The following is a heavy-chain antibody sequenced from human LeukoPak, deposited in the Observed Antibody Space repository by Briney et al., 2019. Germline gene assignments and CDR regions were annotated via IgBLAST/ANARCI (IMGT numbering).Heavy chain of an antibody. V-gene: IGHV3-23*01. J-gene: IGHJ1*01. CDR3: AKAPAGNSMIHEH. CDR2: ISGSGGST. Sequence: GGSLRLSCAASGFTFSSYAMSWVRQAPGKGLKWVSAISGSGGSTYYADSVKGRFTISRDNSKNTLYLQMNSLRDEDTAVYYCAKAPAGNSMIHEHWGQGTLVTVSS. D-gene: IGHD4-23*01. CDR1: GFTFSSYA.